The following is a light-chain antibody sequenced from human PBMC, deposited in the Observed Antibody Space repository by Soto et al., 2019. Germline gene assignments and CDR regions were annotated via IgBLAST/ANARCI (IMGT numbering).Light chain of an antibody. CDR3: QQDDNLPFT. CDR1: QDISNY. CDR2: DAS. Sequence: DIQMTQSPSSLSASVGDRVTITCQASQDISNYLNWYQQKPGKAPKLLIYDASNLETGVPSRFSGSGSGTDFTFTISSLQPEDSATYYCQQDDNLPFTFGPGTKVDIK. V-gene: IGKV1-33*01. J-gene: IGKJ3*01.